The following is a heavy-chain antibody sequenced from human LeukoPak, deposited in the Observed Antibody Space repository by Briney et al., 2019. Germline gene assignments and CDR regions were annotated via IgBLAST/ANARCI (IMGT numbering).Heavy chain of an antibody. D-gene: IGHD2-21*01. J-gene: IGHJ4*02. CDR1: GFTFSSYA. CDR3: AKNPSLVITSELYYFDY. V-gene: IGHV3-23*01. CDR2: ISGSGVGT. Sequence: GGSLRLSCAASGFTFSSYAMSWVRQAPGKGLEWVSAISGSGVGTYYADSVKGRFTISRDNSKNTLHLRMNSLRAEDTAVYYCAKNPSLVITSELYYFDYWGQGTLVTVSS.